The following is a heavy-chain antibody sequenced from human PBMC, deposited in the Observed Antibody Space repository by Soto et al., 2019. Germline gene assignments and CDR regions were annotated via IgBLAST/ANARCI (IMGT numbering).Heavy chain of an antibody. J-gene: IGHJ4*02. CDR3: ARESGSYFLGLDY. V-gene: IGHV3-21*01. CDR2: IRSSSSYI. CDR1: GFTFSSYS. D-gene: IGHD1-26*01. Sequence: EVQLVESGGGLVKPGGSLRLSCAASGFTFSSYSMTGVRQAPGKGLEWVSSIRSSSSYIYYADSGKGRFTISRDNAKNSLYLQMNSLSAEDTAVDYCARESGSYFLGLDYWGQGTLVTVSS.